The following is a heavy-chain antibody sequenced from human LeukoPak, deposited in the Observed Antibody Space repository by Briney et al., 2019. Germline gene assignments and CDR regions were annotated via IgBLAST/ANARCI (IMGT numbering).Heavy chain of an antibody. Sequence: ASVKVSCKASGYTFTGYYMHWVRQAPGQGLEWMGWINPNSGGTNYAQKFQGRVTMTRDTSISTAYMELSSLRSEDTAVYYCARGLIWRYYYYMDVWGKGTTVTVSS. V-gene: IGHV1-2*02. CDR3: ARGLIWRYYYYMDV. CDR2: INPNSGGT. D-gene: IGHD3-16*01. J-gene: IGHJ6*03. CDR1: GYTFTGYY.